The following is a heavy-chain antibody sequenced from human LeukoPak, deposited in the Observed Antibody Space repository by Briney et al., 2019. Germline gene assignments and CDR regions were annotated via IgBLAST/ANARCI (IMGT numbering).Heavy chain of an antibody. V-gene: IGHV3-23*01. J-gene: IGHJ5*02. D-gene: IGHD2-21*01. CDR1: GFTFSSYT. CDR3: AKDRSIPRSNWFDP. Sequence: GGSLRLSCAASGFTFSSYTMSWVRQAPGKGLEWVSAISGSGGSTYYADSVKGRFTISRDNSKNTLYLQMNSLRAEDTAVYYCAKDRSIPRSNWFDPWGQGTLVTVSS. CDR2: ISGSGGST.